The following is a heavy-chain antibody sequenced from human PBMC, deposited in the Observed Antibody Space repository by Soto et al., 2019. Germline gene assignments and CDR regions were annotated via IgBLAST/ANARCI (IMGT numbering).Heavy chain of an antibody. V-gene: IGHV1-18*01. CDR1: GFTFNTYG. J-gene: IGHJ5*02. D-gene: IGHD4-17*01. CDR3: ARPDYGDGWFDP. Sequence: QVQLVQSGTEVKKPGASVKVSCKASGFTFNTYGITWVRQAPGQGLEWMGWISAYSGNTNYAQRVQGGVSMTTDTATNTAYRELRSLRSDDTAVYYCARPDYGDGWFDPWGQGTLVTVSS. CDR2: ISAYSGNT.